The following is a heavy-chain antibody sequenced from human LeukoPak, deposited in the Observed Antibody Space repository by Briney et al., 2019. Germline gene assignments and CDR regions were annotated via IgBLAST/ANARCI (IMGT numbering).Heavy chain of an antibody. CDR1: GFTFNIYA. CDR3: ARDEDAF. V-gene: IGHV3-48*02. CDR2: ISSDSSTI. J-gene: IGHJ4*02. Sequence: GGSLRLSCAASGFTFNIYAMSWVRQAPGKGLEWVSYISSDSSTIFYADSVKGRFTISRDNVKNSLFLRLNSLRDEDTAVYYCARDEDAFGGQGTLVTVSS.